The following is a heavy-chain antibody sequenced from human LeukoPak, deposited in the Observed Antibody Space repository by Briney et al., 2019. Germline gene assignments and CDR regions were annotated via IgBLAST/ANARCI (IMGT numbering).Heavy chain of an antibody. V-gene: IGHV4-4*07. J-gene: IGHJ5*01. CDR3: ARDPSPFLWFDY. CDR1: GGSISSYY. D-gene: IGHD2/OR15-2a*01. CDR2: IYTSGST. Sequence: PSETLSRTGTVSGGSISSYYWRWIRQPAGKGLEGIGRIYTSGSTNYNPSLTSRVTMSVDASKNQFSLKLSSVTAADTAVYYCARDPSPFLWFDYWGQGTLVTVSS.